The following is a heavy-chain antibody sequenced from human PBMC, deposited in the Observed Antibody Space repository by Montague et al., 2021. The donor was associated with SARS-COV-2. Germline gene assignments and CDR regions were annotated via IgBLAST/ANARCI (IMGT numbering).Heavy chain of an antibody. J-gene: IGHJ4*02. Sequence: SLRLSCAASEFTFSDYNMNWVRHAPGKGLEWVSSITSTSRYIYYADSVRGRFTISRANGKKLLYLQMNSLRAEDTAIYYCAGGIVRSPVGLDYWGQGTLVTVSA. V-gene: IGHV3-21*01. D-gene: IGHD2/OR15-2a*01. CDR3: AGGIVRSPVGLDY. CDR1: EFTFSDYN. CDR2: ITSTSRYI.